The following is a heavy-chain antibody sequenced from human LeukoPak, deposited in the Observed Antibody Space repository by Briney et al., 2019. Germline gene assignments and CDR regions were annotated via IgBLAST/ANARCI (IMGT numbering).Heavy chain of an antibody. CDR2: IIPILGIA. CDR1: GYTFTSYG. CDR3: ARDCGGDCYKAY. J-gene: IGHJ4*02. Sequence: SVKVSCKASGYTFTSYGISWVRQAPGQGLEWMGRIIPILGIANYAQKFQGRVTITADKSTSTAYMELSSLRSEDTAVYYCARDCGGDCYKAYWGQGTLVTVSS. V-gene: IGHV1-69*04. D-gene: IGHD2-21*02.